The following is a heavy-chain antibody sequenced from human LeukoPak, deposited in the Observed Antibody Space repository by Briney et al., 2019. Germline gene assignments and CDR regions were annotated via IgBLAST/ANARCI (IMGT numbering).Heavy chain of an antibody. D-gene: IGHD1-26*01. J-gene: IGHJ5*02. CDR1: GFTFDDYA. CDR3: ARGEVGANNWFDP. V-gene: IGHV3-74*01. CDR2: INSDGSST. Sequence: GGSLRLSCAASGFTFDDYAMHWVRQAPGKGLVWVSRINSDGSSTSYADSVKGRFSISRDNAKNTLYLQMNSPRAEDTAVYYCARGEVGANNWFDPWGQGTLVTVSS.